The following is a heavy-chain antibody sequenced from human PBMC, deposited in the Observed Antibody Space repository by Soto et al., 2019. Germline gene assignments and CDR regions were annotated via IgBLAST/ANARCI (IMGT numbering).Heavy chain of an antibody. J-gene: IGHJ4*02. CDR1: GGTFSSYA. CDR2: IIPIFGTA. CDR3: ATTSTGMTTVTTYDY. D-gene: IGHD4-17*01. V-gene: IGHV1-69*12. Sequence: QVQLVQSGAEVKKPGSSVKVSCKASGGTFSSYAISWVRQAPGQGLEWMGGIIPIFGTANYAQKFQGRVTSPADHSTSTAYMELSSLRSEDTAVYYGATTSTGMTTVTTYDYWGQGTLVTVSS.